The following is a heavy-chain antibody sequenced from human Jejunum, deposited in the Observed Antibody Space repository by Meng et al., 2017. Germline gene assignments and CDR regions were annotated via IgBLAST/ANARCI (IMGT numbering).Heavy chain of an antibody. J-gene: IGHJ4*02. Sequence: GGSLRLSCAASGMSFLNAWMTWVRQAPGKGLEWVGRIRSKTDGGITEYAAPVKGRFTISRDDSKHTLYLRMNSLTTEDTAVYYCTTDPGGRWPDSWGQGTLVTVSS. CDR3: TTDPGGRWPDS. CDR1: GMSFLNAW. D-gene: IGHD4-23*01. CDR2: IRSKTDGGIT. V-gene: IGHV3-15*01.